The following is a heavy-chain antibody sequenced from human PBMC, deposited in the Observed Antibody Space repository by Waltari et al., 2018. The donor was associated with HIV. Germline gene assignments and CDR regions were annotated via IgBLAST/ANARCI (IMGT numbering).Heavy chain of an antibody. D-gene: IGHD3-10*01. V-gene: IGHV4-31*03. Sequence: QVQLQESGPGLVKSSQTLSLTCTVPGGSISRRNYYWNWIRQHPGKGLEWIGYIQHSGSTYYNPSLKSRVSISVNTSKNQFPLNLTSVTAADTAVYYCARVSDSYGTVFEYWGQGTLVSVSS. CDR3: ARVSDSYGTVFEY. CDR2: IQHSGST. CDR1: GGSISRRNYY. J-gene: IGHJ4*02.